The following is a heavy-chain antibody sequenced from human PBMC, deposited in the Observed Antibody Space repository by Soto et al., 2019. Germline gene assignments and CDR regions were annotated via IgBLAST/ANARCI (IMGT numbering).Heavy chain of an antibody. CDR3: ARETMVREVIIKRQYNWFDP. Sequence: EVQLVESGGGLVQPGGSLRLSCAASGFTFSSYWMHWVRQAPGKGLVWVSRINSDGSSTSYAESVKGRFTISRDNAKNTLYLQMNSLRAEDTAVYYCARETMVREVIIKRQYNWFDPWGQGTLVTVSS. V-gene: IGHV3-74*01. D-gene: IGHD3-10*01. CDR2: INSDGSST. CDR1: GFTFSSYW. J-gene: IGHJ5*02.